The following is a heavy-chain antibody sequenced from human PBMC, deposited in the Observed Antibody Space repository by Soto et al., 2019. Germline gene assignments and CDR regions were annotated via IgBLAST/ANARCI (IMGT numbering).Heavy chain of an antibody. CDR1: GGSISSSSYY. CDR3: ASGYDSSGYALDY. D-gene: IGHD3-22*01. Sequence: SETLSLTCTVSGGSISSSSYYWGWIRQPPGKGLEWIGSIYYSGSTYYNPSLKSRVTISVDTSKNQFSLKLSSVTAADTAVYYCASGYDSSGYALDYWGQGTLVTVSS. J-gene: IGHJ4*02. CDR2: IYYSGST. V-gene: IGHV4-39*01.